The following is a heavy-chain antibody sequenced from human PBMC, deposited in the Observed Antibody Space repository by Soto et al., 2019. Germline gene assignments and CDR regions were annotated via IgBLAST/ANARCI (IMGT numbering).Heavy chain of an antibody. D-gene: IGHD3-3*01. V-gene: IGHV3-21*01. CDR3: VRGVDDEDGAAAPWFFLEN. Sequence: GVSLRLSCAATGNTFTRNNMKWVRQAAGEGLEWDASISSSGGHLYYAGPVNGRFILSRANFQTSLFLKMNNLRADDTAVYYWVRGVDDEDGAAAPWFFLENWGLGT. CDR2: ISSSGGHL. CDR1: GNTFTRNN. J-gene: IGHJ4*02.